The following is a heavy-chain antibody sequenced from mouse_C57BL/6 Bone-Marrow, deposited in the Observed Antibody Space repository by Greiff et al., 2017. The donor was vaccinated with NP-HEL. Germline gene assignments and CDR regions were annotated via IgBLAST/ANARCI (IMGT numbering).Heavy chain of an antibody. V-gene: IGHV5-9*01. Sequence: EVQGVESGGGLVKPGGSLKLSCAASGFTFSSYTMSWVRQTPEKRLEWVATISGGGGNTYYPDSVKGRFTISRDNAKNTLYLQMSSLRSEDTALYYCARQGYAWYFDVWGTGTTVTVSS. CDR3: ARQGYAWYFDV. CDR1: GFTFSSYT. D-gene: IGHD3-1*01. J-gene: IGHJ1*03. CDR2: ISGGGGNT.